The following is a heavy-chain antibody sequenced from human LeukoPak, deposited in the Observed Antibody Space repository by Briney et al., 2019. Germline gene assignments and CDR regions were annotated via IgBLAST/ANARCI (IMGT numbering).Heavy chain of an antibody. CDR3: ARDRAVAVAGTWDAFDI. CDR2: INSDGSST. V-gene: IGHV3-74*01. J-gene: IGHJ3*02. CDR1: GFTFSSYW. Sequence: GGSLRLSCAASGFTFSSYWMHWVRQAPGKGLVWVSRINSDGSSTSYADSVKGRFTISRDNAKNTLYLQMNSLRAEDTAVYYCARDRAVAVAGTWDAFDIWGQGTMVTVSS. D-gene: IGHD6-19*01.